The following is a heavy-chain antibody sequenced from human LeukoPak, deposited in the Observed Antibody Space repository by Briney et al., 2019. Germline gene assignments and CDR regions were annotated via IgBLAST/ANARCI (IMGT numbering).Heavy chain of an antibody. CDR1: GFTFSRHP. CDR3: ARQATSLGYFYSYLDV. CDR2: ISHDEVST. Sequence: GGSLRLSCAASGFTFSRHPMHWVRQAPGKGLEWVALISHDEVSTYYVDSVKGRFTISRDKSKNTLFLQMNSLRPEDKADCARQATSLGYFYSYLDVWGTGTTVTVSS. V-gene: IGHV3-30*01. J-gene: IGHJ6*03.